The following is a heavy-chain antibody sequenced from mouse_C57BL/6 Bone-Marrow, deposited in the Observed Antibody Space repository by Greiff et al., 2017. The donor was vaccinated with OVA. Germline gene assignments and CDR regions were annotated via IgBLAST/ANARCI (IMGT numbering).Heavy chain of an antibody. Sequence: QVQLQQSGAELARPGASVKLSCKASGYTFTSYWMHWVKQRPGQGLEWIGEIDPSDSYTNYNQKFKGKSTLTVDKSSSTAYMQLSSLTSEDSAVYYCARSHYDYDAAYWGQGTLVTVSA. J-gene: IGHJ3*01. CDR3: ARSHYDYDAAY. CDR1: GYTFTSYW. CDR2: IDPSDSYT. D-gene: IGHD2-4*01. V-gene: IGHV1-69*01.